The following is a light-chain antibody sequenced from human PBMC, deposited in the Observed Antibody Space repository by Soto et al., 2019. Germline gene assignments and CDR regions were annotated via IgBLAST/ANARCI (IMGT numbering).Light chain of an antibody. CDR2: LNSDGSH. CDR1: SGHSSYA. J-gene: IGLJ2*01. CDR3: QTWGTGMV. Sequence: QSVLTQSPSASASLGASVKLTCTLSSGHSSYAIAWHQQQPEKGPRYLMKLNSDGSHSKGDGIPDRFSGSSSGAERYLTISSLQSEDEADYYCQTWGTGMVFGGATNLTVL. V-gene: IGLV4-69*01.